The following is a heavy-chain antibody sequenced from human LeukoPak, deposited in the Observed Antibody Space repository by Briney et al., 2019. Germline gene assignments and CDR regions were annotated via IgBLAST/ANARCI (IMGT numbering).Heavy chain of an antibody. CDR2: ISWNSGNR. D-gene: IGHD6-13*01. CDR3: AKGSNTFDS. CDR1: EFTFDDYA. V-gene: IGHV3-9*01. J-gene: IGHJ4*02. Sequence: GGSLRLSCAASEFTFDDYAMHWVRQAPGKGLEWVSGISWNSGNRGYADSVKGRFTISRDNAKNSLYLQMNSLRAEDTALYYCAKGSNTFDSWGQGTLVTVSS.